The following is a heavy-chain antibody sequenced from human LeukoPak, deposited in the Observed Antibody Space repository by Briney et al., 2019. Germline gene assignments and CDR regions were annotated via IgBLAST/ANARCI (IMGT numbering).Heavy chain of an antibody. CDR2: ISWDGGST. D-gene: IGHD5-24*01. CDR1: GFTFDDYT. CDR3: AKGSKRWLQLPHAFDI. J-gene: IGHJ3*02. Sequence: GGSLRLSCAASGFTFDDYTMHWVRQAPGKGLEWVSLISWDGGSTYYADSVKGRFTISRDNAKNSLYLQMNSLRAEDTALYYCAKGSKRWLQLPHAFDIWGQGTMVTVSS. V-gene: IGHV3-43*01.